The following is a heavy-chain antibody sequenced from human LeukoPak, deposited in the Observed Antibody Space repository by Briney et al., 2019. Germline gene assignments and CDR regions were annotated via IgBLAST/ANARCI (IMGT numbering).Heavy chain of an antibody. CDR2: IYTSGST. J-gene: IGHJ4*02. D-gene: IGHD3-22*01. CDR3: ARGVAYYYDSSGYFDY. V-gene: IGHV4-4*07. CDR1: GGSISSYY. Sequence: SETLSLTCTVSGGSISSYYWSWIRQPAGKGLEWIGRIYTSGSTNYNPSLKSRVTMSVGTSKNQFSLKLSSVTAADTAVYYCARGVAYYYDSSGYFDYWGQGTLVTVSS.